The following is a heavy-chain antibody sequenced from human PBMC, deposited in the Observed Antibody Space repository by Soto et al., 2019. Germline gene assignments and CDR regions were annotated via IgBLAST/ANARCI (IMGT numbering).Heavy chain of an antibody. CDR2: ISGRGDAT. D-gene: IGHD3-9*01. V-gene: IGHV3-23*01. CDR3: AKDPILTTPPSFDP. CDR1: GFSFSRYL. Sequence: GGSLRLSCAAGGFSFSRYLMTWVRQTPGQGLEGVSSISGRGDATYYADSVKGRFTISRDNSKNTLFLQMNSLGADDTAVYYCAKDPILTTPPSFDPWGQGTLVTVSS. J-gene: IGHJ5*02.